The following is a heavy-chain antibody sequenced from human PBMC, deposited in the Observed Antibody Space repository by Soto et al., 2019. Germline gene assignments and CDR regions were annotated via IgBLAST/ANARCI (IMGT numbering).Heavy chain of an antibody. CDR3: ARSLHPGRVSYGWFDP. J-gene: IGHJ5*02. CDR2: ISSSSSYI. Sequence: VPLVESGGGLVKPGGSLRLSCAASGFTFSSYSMNWVRQAPGKGLEWVSSISSSSSYIYYADSVKGRFTISRDNAKNSLYLQMNSLRAEDTAVYYCARSLHPGRVSYGWFDPWGQGTLVTVSS. D-gene: IGHD5-18*01. V-gene: IGHV3-21*01. CDR1: GFTFSSYS.